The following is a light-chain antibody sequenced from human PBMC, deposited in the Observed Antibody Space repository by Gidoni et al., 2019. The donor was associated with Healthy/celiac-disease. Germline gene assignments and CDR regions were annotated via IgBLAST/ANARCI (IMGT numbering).Light chain of an antibody. V-gene: IGLV2-18*01. CDR1: SSDVGSYNR. Sequence: SSSGSPGQSVTISCTGTSSDVGSYNRVSWYQQPPGTAPKLMIYEVSNRPSGVPDRCSGSQSGNTASLTISGLQAEDEADYYCSLYTSSSPYVFGTGTKVTVL. CDR3: SLYTSSSPYV. J-gene: IGLJ1*01. CDR2: EVS.